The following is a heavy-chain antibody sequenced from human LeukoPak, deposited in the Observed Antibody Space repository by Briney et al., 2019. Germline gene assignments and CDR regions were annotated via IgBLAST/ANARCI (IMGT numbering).Heavy chain of an antibody. CDR1: GGSISSSSYY. Sequence: SETLSLTCTVSGGSISSSSYYWGWIRQPPGKGLEWIGYIYYSGSTYYNPSLKSRVTISVDTSKNQFSLKLSSVTAADTAVYYCARGYCSGGSCYIGYWGQGTLVTVSS. D-gene: IGHD2-15*01. CDR2: IYYSGST. V-gene: IGHV4-30-4*08. CDR3: ARGYCSGGSCYIGY. J-gene: IGHJ4*02.